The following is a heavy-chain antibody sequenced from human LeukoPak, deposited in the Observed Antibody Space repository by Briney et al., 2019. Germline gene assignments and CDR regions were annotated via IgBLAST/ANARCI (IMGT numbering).Heavy chain of an antibody. V-gene: IGHV4-31*03. Sequence: SGTLSLTCTVSGGSVSSGGYYWTWIRQHPGKGLEWIGYIYYSGSAYYNPSLKSRVIISVATSKNQFSLNLTSVTAADTAVYYCATVPAAIRAVDYWGQGTLVTVSS. D-gene: IGHD2-2*01. CDR3: ATVPAAIRAVDY. CDR2: IYYSGSA. CDR1: GGSVSSGGYY. J-gene: IGHJ4*02.